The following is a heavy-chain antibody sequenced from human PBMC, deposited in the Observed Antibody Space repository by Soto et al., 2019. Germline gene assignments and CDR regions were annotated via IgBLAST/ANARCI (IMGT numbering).Heavy chain of an antibody. V-gene: IGHV3-23*01. D-gene: IGHD6-19*01. CDR1: GFTFSSYA. CDR2: ISGSGGST. Sequence: EVQLLESGGGLVQPGGSLRLSCAASGFTFSSYAMSWVRQAPGKGLEWVSAISGSGGSTYYADSVKGRFTISRDNSKNRLYLQMNILRAEDTAVYYGAKEDSSRWYSCFGYWGQGTLVTVSS. J-gene: IGHJ4*02. CDR3: AKEDSSRWYSCFGY.